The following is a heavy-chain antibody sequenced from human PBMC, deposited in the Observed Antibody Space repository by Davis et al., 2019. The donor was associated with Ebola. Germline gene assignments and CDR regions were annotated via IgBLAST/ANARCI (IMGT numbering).Heavy chain of an antibody. D-gene: IGHD6-13*01. CDR1: GYSFTSYW. V-gene: IGHV5-51*01. J-gene: IGHJ6*02. CDR3: ARIGIAAAGRRARYYYGMDV. Sequence: GESLKISCKGSGYSFTSYWIGWVRQMPGKGLEWMGIIYPGDSDTRYSPSFQGQVTISADKSISTAYLQWSSLKASDTAMYYCARIGIAAAGRRARYYYGMDVRGQGTTVTVSS. CDR2: IYPGDSDT.